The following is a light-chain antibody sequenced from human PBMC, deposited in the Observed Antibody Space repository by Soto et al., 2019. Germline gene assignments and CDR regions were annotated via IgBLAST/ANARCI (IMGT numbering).Light chain of an antibody. J-gene: IGKJ4*01. CDR1: QSVSSSY. CDR2: GAS. V-gene: IGKV3-20*01. CDR3: QQYGSL. Sequence: EIVLTQSPATLSLSPGERATLSCRASQSVSSSYLAWYQQKPGQAPRLLIFGASSRATGIPDRFSGSGSGTDFTLTISRLEPEDFAVYYCQQYGSLFGGGTKVEIK.